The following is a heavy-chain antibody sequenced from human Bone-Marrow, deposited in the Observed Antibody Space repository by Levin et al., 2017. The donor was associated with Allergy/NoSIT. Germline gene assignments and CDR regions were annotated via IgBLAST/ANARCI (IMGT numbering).Heavy chain of an antibody. V-gene: IGHV3-21*01. J-gene: IGHJ2*01. D-gene: IGHD2-21*02. CDR1: GFTFSSYS. CDR2: ISSSSSYI. Sequence: GGSLRLSCAASGFTFSSYSMNWVRQAPGKGLEWVSSISSSSSYIYYADSVKGRFTISRDNAKNSLYLQMNSLRAEDTAVYYCARSTSYCGGDCYDYWYFDLWGRGTLVTVSS. CDR3: ARSTSYCGGDCYDYWYFDL.